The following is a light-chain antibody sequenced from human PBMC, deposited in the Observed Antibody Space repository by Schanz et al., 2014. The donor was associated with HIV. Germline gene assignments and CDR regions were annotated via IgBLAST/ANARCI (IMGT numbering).Light chain of an antibody. CDR1: QSISDW. CDR2: EAS. J-gene: IGKJ1*01. V-gene: IGKV1-5*03. CDR3: QQYNTWPRT. Sequence: TQSPGTLSLSPGERATLSCRASQSISDWLAWYQQKPGKAPKLLIYEASSLESGVPSRFSGSGSGTEFTLTISSLQSEDFAVYYCQQYNTWPRTFGQGTKVELK.